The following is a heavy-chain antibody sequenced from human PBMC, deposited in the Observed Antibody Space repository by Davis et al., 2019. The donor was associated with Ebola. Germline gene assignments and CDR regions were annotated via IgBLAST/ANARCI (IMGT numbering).Heavy chain of an antibody. J-gene: IGHJ4*02. CDR3: ATPSGTLDY. V-gene: IGHV3-21*01. CDR2: ISSSSSYI. CDR1: GFTFSSYS. D-gene: IGHD6-13*01. Sequence: GESLKISCAASGFTFSSYSMNWVRQAPGKGLEWVSSISSSSSYIYYADSVKGRFTISRDNSKNTLYLQMNSLRAEDTAVYYCATPSGTLDYWGQGTLVTVSS.